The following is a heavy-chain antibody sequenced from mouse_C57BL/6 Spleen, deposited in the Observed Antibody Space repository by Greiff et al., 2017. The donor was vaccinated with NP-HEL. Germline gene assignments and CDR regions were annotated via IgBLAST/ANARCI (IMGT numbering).Heavy chain of an antibody. CDR2: IHPSDSDT. Sequence: QVQLQQPGAELVKPGASVKVSCKASGYTFTSYWMHWVKQRPGQGLEWIGRIHPSDSDTNYNQKLKGKATLTVDKSSSTAYMQLSSLTSDDAAVYYCAIPLYYFYAMDDWGQGTSVTVSS. CDR1: GYTFTSYW. D-gene: IGHD2-1*01. V-gene: IGHV1-74*01. CDR3: AIPLYYFYAMDD. J-gene: IGHJ4*01.